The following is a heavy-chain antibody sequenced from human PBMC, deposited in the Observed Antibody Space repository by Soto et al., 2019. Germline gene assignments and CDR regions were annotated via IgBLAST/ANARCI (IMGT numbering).Heavy chain of an antibody. V-gene: IGHV4-59*01. J-gene: IGHJ6*02. Sequence: SETLSLTCTVSGGSISSYYWSWIRQPPGKGLEWIGYIYYSGSTNYNPSLKSRVTISVDTSKNQFSLKLSSVTAADAAVYYCARGSWEPPLYYYYGMDVWGQGTTVTVSS. CDR2: IYYSGST. CDR1: GGSISSYY. D-gene: IGHD1-26*01. CDR3: ARGSWEPPLYYYYGMDV.